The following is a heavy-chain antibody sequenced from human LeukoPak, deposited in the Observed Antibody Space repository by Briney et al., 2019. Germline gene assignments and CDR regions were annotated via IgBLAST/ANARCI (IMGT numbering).Heavy chain of an antibody. D-gene: IGHD1-26*01. CDR3: ARGEVGAHDY. J-gene: IGHJ4*02. V-gene: IGHV4-30-2*01. CDR1: GGSISSGGYS. Sequence: SETLSLTCAVSGGSISSGGYSWSWIRQPPGKGLEWIGYIYHSRSTYYNPSLKSRVTISVDRSKNQFSLKLSSVTAADTAVYYCARGEVGAHDYWGQGTLVTVSS. CDR2: IYHSRST.